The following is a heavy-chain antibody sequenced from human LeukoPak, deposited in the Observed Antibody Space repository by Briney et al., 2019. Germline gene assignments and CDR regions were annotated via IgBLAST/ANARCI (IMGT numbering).Heavy chain of an antibody. J-gene: IGHJ4*02. Sequence: SETLSLTCTVSGGSIGTSYWSWIRQSPGKGLEWIGYVSYSGNTNYNPSLKSRVTVSVDSSKNQFSLTLSSVTAAETAVYYCARKIYTSMSPFDYWGQGTLVTVSS. CDR1: GGSIGTSY. CDR2: VSYSGNT. D-gene: IGHD2-2*02. CDR3: ARKIYTSMSPFDY. V-gene: IGHV4-59*08.